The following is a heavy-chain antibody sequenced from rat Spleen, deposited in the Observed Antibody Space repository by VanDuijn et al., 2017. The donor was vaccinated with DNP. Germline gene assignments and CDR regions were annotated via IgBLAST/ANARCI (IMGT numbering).Heavy chain of an antibody. CDR3: ARHGRRVFDY. Sequence: EVQLVESGGDLVQPGRSLKLSCVASGFTFNYYWMTWVRQAPTKGLELVAYISYAGGSTYHGDSVKGRFTISRDNAESTLYLQMNSLRSEDMATYFCARHGRRVFDYWGQGVMVTVSS. CDR2: ISYAGGST. J-gene: IGHJ2*01. CDR1: GFTFNYYW. D-gene: IGHD1-11*01. V-gene: IGHV5-22*01.